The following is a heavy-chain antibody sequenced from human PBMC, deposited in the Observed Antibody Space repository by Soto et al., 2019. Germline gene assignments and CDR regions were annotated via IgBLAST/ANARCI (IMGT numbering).Heavy chain of an antibody. CDR1: GGSISSYY. Sequence: PSETLSLTCTVSGGSISSYYWSWIRQPAGKGLEWIGRIYTSGSTNYNPSLKSLVTISVDTSKNQFSLKLSSVTAADTAVYYCARGKLDWGSDYYYYGMDVWGQGTTVTVSS. J-gene: IGHJ6*02. V-gene: IGHV4-4*07. CDR3: ARGKLDWGSDYYYYGMDV. D-gene: IGHD2-8*02. CDR2: IYTSGST.